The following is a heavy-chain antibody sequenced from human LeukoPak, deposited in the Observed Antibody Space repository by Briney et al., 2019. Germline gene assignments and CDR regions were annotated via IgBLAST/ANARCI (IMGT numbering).Heavy chain of an antibody. CDR2: INHSGST. CDR3: ARVGNGSGPFDI. D-gene: IGHD3-10*01. Sequence: SETLSLTCAVYGGSFSGYYWSWIRQPPGKGLEWIGEINHSGSTNYNPSLKSRVTISVDTSKNQFSLKLSSVTAADTAVYYCARVGNGSGPFDIWGQGTMVTVSS. CDR1: GGSFSGYY. V-gene: IGHV4-34*01. J-gene: IGHJ3*02.